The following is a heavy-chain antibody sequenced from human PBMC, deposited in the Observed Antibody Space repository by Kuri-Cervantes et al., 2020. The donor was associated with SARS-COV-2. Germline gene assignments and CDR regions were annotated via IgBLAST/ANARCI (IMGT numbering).Heavy chain of an antibody. D-gene: IGHD3-16*01. CDR2: IATAGDP. CDR3: ARVSWGGDGFDI. CDR1: GFTFSSHD. V-gene: IGHV3-13*05. Sequence: GRSLRLSCAASGFTFSSHDMHWVRQPTGKGLEWVSGIATAGDPYFAASVTGRFTISRENAKNSLYLQMDSLRAGDTAVYYCARVSWGGDGFDIWGQGTMVTVSS. J-gene: IGHJ3*02.